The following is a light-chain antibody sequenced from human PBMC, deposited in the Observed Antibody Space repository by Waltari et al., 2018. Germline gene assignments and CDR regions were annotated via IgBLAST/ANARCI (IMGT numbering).Light chain of an antibody. CDR3: QQYDTLLYS. V-gene: IGKV1-33*01. CDR2: DAS. CDR1: QDISKY. J-gene: IGKJ2*03. Sequence: DVQMTQSPSSLSAFVGDRVTITCQASQDISKYLNWYQQKPGKAPKLLIYDASSLETGDPSRFSGSGSGTDFTFSISSLQPEDIATYYCQQYDTLLYSFGQGTKLEIK.